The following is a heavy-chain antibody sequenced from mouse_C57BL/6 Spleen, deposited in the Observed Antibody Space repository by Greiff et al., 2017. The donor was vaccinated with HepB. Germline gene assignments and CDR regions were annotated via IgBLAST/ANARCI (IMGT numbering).Heavy chain of an antibody. CDR3: AREGLRDYFDY. J-gene: IGHJ2*01. CDR2: INPSTGGT. D-gene: IGHD2-4*01. Sequence: EVQLQQSGPELVKPGASVKISCKASGYSFTGYYMNWVKQSPEKSLEWIGEINPSTGGTTYNQKFKAKATLTVDKSSSTAYMQLKSLTSEDSAVYYCAREGLRDYFDYWGQGTTLTVSS. CDR1: GYSFTGYY. V-gene: IGHV1-42*01.